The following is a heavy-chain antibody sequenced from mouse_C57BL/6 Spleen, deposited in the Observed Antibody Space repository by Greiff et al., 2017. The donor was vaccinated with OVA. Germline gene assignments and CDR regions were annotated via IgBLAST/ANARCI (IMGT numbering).Heavy chain of an antibody. J-gene: IGHJ3*01. CDR3: ARGDWFAY. CDR1: GYSITSGYY. CDR2: ISDDGSN. V-gene: IGHV3-6*01. Sequence: EVQLVESGPGLVKPSQSLSLTCSVTGYSITSGYYWNWIRQFPGNKLEWMGYISDDGSNNYNPSLKNRISITRDTSKNQFFLKLNSVTTEDTATYYCARGDWFAYWGQGTLVTVSA.